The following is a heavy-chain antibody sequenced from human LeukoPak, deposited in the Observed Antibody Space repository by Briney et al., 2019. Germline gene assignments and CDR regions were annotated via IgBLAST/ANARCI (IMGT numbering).Heavy chain of an antibody. Sequence: RTSETLSLTCAVYGGSFSGYYWSWIRQPPGKGLEWIGEINHSGSTNYNPSLKSRVTISVDTSKNQFSLKLSSVTAADTAVYYCARQLSGDYSFDYWGLGTLVTVSS. J-gene: IGHJ4*02. D-gene: IGHD4-11*01. CDR2: INHSGST. CDR1: GGSFSGYY. CDR3: ARQLSGDYSFDY. V-gene: IGHV4-34*01.